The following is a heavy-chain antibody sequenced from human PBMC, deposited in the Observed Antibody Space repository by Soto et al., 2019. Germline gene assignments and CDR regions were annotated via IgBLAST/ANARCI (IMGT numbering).Heavy chain of an antibody. D-gene: IGHD1-26*01. CDR2: TWPDESNK. J-gene: IGHJ4*02. Sequence: QVQLVESGGGVVQPGRALRLSCAAFGFRFRDYAMHWVRQAPGKGLEWVAVTWPDESNKYYADSVKGRFTISRDNSKNTLDLQMDSLRVEDTAVYYCARDWPNGALDFWGQGTLVTISS. CDR3: ARDWPNGALDF. CDR1: GFRFRDYA. V-gene: IGHV3-33*01.